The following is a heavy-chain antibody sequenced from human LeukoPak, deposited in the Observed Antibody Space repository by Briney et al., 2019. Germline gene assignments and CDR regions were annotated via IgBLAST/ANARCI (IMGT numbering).Heavy chain of an antibody. CDR1: GFTFSSYE. CDR2: ISSSGSTI. D-gene: IGHD5-12*01. Sequence: QSGGSLRLSCAASGFTFSSYEMNWVRQAPGKGLEWVSYISSSGSTIYYADSVKGRFTISRDNAKNSLYLQMNSLRAEDTAVYYCARERRGYGGYETYNWFDPWGQGTLVTVSS. J-gene: IGHJ5*02. V-gene: IGHV3-48*03. CDR3: ARERRGYGGYETYNWFDP.